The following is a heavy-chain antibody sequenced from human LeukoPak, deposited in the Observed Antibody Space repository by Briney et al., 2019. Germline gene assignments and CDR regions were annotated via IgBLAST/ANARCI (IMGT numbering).Heavy chain of an antibody. J-gene: IGHJ5*02. Sequence: GESLRLSCAASGFTFSSYGMHWVRQAPGKGLEWVAFIRYDGSNKYYADSVKGRFTIPRDNSKNTLYLQMNSLRAEDTAVYYCAKDAYGSGSRINWFDPWGQGTLVTISS. D-gene: IGHD3-10*01. CDR2: IRYDGSNK. CDR1: GFTFSSYG. V-gene: IGHV3-30*02. CDR3: AKDAYGSGSRINWFDP.